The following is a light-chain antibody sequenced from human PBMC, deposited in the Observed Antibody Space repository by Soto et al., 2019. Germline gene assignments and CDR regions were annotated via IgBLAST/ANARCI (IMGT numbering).Light chain of an antibody. J-gene: IGKJ2*01. CDR2: DAS. V-gene: IGKV1-5*01. CDR3: QKYFSYPYT. CDR1: ESIYRW. Sequence: DIQMTQSPSTLSASVGDRVTITCRASESIYRWLAWYQQKPGKAPKFLIYDASSLESGVPSRFSGSGSGTEFTLTISSLQPDDFATYYCQKYFSYPYTFGQGTKLEIK.